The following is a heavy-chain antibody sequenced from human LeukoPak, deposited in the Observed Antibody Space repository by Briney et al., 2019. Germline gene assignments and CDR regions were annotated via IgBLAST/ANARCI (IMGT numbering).Heavy chain of an antibody. CDR3: TRLGSCTYGVCYFDY. CDR2: IRNKANNYAT. CDR1: GLTFSVAA. J-gene: IGHJ4*02. D-gene: IGHD2-8*01. Sequence: PGGSRRLAWAAAGLTFSVAAMDWVRQDSGEGLEWVGRIRNKANNYATAYAASVKGRFTISRDDSKNTAYLQMDSLETEDTAVYYCTRLGSCTYGVCYFDYWGQGTLVTVSS. V-gene: IGHV3-73*01.